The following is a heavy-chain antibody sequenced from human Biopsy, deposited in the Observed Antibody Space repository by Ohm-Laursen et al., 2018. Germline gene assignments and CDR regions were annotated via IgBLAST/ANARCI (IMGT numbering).Heavy chain of an antibody. J-gene: IGHJ5*02. CDR1: GGSISNNNYY. CDR2: IFYRGST. D-gene: IGHD3-22*01. V-gene: IGHV4-39*01. CDR3: ARDYDTSGYYYIS. Sequence: GTLSLTCPVSGGSISNNNYYWGWIRQPPGKGLEWIGSIFYRGSTHYKPSLKSRVNISVDTSKNQFSLKLNSVTAADTAVYYCARDYDTSGYYYISWGQGTLVTVSS.